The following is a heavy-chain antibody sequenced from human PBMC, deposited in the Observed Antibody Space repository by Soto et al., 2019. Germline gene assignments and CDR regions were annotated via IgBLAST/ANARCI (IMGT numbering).Heavy chain of an antibody. J-gene: IGHJ4*02. Sequence: QVQLVQSGADVKKPGSSVNVSCQASGVTFSSETLGWVRQAHGQGLEWVGGIIPLFGTASYAQKFQGRVTITADESTSTVYMELSSLRSDDTAVYFCATELGENPASPFDAWGQGTLVTVSS. CDR2: IIPLFGTA. CDR1: GVTFSSET. D-gene: IGHD3-10*01. CDR3: ATELGENPASPFDA. V-gene: IGHV1-69*01.